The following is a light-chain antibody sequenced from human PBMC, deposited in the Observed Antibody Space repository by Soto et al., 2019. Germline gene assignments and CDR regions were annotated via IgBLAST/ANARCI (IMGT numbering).Light chain of an antibody. CDR1: QSISSY. V-gene: IGKV3-11*01. CDR3: QQRNYWPIT. CDR2: DAS. Sequence: EIVLTQSPATLSLSPGERATLSCRASQSISSYLAWYQQKPGQAPRLLIYDASNRATGIPARFSGSGSGTDFTLIISSLEPEDFAVYFCQQRNYWPITFGQGHDWRLN. J-gene: IGKJ5*01.